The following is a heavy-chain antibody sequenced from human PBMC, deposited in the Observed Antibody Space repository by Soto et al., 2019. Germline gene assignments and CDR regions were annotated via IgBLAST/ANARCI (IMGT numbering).Heavy chain of an antibody. CDR1: GFTFSSSS. Sequence: EVQLVESGGGLVKPGGSLRLSCAASGFTFSSSSMNWVRQAPRKGLEWVSSISSGSSYIYYADSVKGRFTISRDNAKNSLYLQRNSLRAEDTAVYYCARVYCSGGSCYSLGSSDYWGQGTLVTVSS. CDR3: ARVYCSGGSCYSLGSSDY. J-gene: IGHJ4*02. D-gene: IGHD2-15*01. V-gene: IGHV3-21*01. CDR2: ISSGSSYI.